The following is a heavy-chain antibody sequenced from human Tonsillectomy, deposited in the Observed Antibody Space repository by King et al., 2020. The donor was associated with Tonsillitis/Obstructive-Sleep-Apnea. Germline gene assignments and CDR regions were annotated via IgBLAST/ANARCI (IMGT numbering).Heavy chain of an antibody. J-gene: IGHJ4*02. V-gene: IGHV4-39*01. CDR2: IYYSGTA. CDR1: GYSISTSSYY. CDR3: ARQDDYYDSSVLGGFFDY. Sequence: QLQESGPGLVKPSETLSLTCIVSGYSISTSSYYWGWIRQPPGKGLEWLGSIYYSGTAYYNPSLKSRVTMSMDMSKNQFSLKLNSVSASDTGVYYCARQDDYYDSSVLGGFFDYWGQGTLVTVSS. D-gene: IGHD3-22*01.